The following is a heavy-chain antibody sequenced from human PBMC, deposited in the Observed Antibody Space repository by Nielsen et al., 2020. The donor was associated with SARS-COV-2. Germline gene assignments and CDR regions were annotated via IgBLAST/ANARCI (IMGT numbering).Heavy chain of an antibody. Sequence: ASVKVSCKASGYTFTSYDINWVRQATGQGLEWMGWMNPNSGNTGYAQKFQGGVTMTRNTSISTAYMELSSLRSEDTAVYYCARVDGHCSGGSCYSGVYWGQGTLVTVSS. CDR3: ARVDGHCSGGSCYSGVY. V-gene: IGHV1-8*01. CDR1: GYTFTSYD. J-gene: IGHJ4*02. D-gene: IGHD2-15*01. CDR2: MNPNSGNT.